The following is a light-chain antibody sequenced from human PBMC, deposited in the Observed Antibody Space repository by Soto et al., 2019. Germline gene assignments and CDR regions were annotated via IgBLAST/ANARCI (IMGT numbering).Light chain of an antibody. CDR1: SSNIGAGYD. J-gene: IGLJ1*01. CDR3: QSYDSSLSGFYV. CDR2: GNN. Sequence: QSVLTQPPSVSGAPGQRVTISCTGSSSNIGAGYDVHGYQQLPGTAPKLLIYGNNNRPSGVPDRFSGSKSDTSASLAITGLQAEDEADYDCQSYDSSLSGFYVFGTGTKVTVL. V-gene: IGLV1-40*01.